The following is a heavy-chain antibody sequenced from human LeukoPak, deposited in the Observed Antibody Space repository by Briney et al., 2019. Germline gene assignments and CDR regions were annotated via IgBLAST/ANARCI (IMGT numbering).Heavy chain of an antibody. D-gene: IGHD4-23*01. J-gene: IGHJ4*02. V-gene: IGHV3-21*01. Sequence: GGSLRLSCAASGFTFSSYSMNWVRQAPGKGLEWVSSISSSSSYIYYADSVKGRFTISRDNAKNSLYLQMNSLRAEDTAVYYCAREGPVGGNSKVDYWGQGTLVTVSS. CDR2: ISSSSSYI. CDR3: AREGPVGGNSKVDY. CDR1: GFTFSSYS.